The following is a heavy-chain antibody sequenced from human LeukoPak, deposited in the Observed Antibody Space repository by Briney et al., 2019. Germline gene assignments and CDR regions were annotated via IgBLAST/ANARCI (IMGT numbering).Heavy chain of an antibody. CDR1: GGSISSYY. D-gene: IGHD4-17*01. V-gene: IGHV4-59*01. CDR2: IYYSGST. J-gene: IGHJ4*02. CDR3: ARGNGAYFVC. Sequence: SETLSLTCTVSGGSISSYYLSWIRQPPGKGLEWIGYIYYSGSTNYNPSLKRRVTISVDMSKNQFSLKLSSVTAADTAVYYCARGNGAYFVCWGQGTLVTVSS.